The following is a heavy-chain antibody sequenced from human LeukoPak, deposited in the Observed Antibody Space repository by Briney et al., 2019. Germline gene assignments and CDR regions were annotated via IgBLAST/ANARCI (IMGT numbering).Heavy chain of an antibody. J-gene: IGHJ6*02. Sequence: SETLSLTCTVSGGSISSYYWSWIRQPPGKGLEWIGCIYYSGSTNCNPSLKSRVTISVDTSKNQFSLKLSSVTAADTAVYYCARAWSSRLGYYYGMDVWGQGTTVTVSS. CDR1: GGSISSYY. D-gene: IGHD1-26*01. CDR2: IYYSGST. V-gene: IGHV4-59*01. CDR3: ARAWSSRLGYYYGMDV.